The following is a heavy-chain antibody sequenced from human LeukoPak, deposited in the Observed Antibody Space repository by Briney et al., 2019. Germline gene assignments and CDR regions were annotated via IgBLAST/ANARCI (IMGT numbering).Heavy chain of an antibody. D-gene: IGHD2-2*01. CDR2: ISSSSSYT. Sequence: GGSLRLSCAASGFTFSSYSMNWVRQAPGKGLEWVSSISSSSSYTNYADSVKGRFTISRDNAKNSLYLQMNSLRAEDTAVYYCARDGCSSTSCYADWFDPWGQGTLVTVSS. V-gene: IGHV3-21*04. CDR3: ARDGCSSTSCYADWFDP. J-gene: IGHJ5*02. CDR1: GFTFSSYS.